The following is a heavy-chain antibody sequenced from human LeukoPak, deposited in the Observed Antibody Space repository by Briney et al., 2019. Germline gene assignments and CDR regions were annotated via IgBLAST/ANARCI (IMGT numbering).Heavy chain of an antibody. CDR3: AKGVSSWRLKLDY. Sequence: PGGSLRLSCAASGFTFSTFAMIWVRQAPGKGLEWVSAISGSGGSTYYADSVKGRFTISRDNSKNTLYLQMNSLRAEDTAVYYCAKGVSSWRLKLDYWGQGTLVTVSS. CDR1: GFTFSTFA. D-gene: IGHD6-13*01. J-gene: IGHJ4*02. CDR2: ISGSGGST. V-gene: IGHV3-23*01.